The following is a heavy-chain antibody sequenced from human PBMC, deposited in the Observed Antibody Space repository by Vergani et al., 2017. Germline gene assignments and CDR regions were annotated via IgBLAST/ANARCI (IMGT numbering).Heavy chain of an antibody. Sequence: QVQLQESGPGLVKPSQTLSLTCTVSGGSISSGSYYWSWIRQPAGKGLEWIGRFYTSGSTNYNPSLKSRVTISVDTSKNQFSLKLSSVTAADTAVYYCAREGSTSFINWFDPWGQGTLVTVSS. V-gene: IGHV4-61*02. CDR2: FYTSGST. CDR1: GGSISSGSYY. J-gene: IGHJ5*02. D-gene: IGHD2-2*01. CDR3: AREGSTSFINWFDP.